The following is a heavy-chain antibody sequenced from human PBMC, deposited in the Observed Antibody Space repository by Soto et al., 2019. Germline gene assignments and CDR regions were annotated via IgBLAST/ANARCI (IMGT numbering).Heavy chain of an antibody. D-gene: IGHD2-15*01. CDR1: GYTFTTYY. CDR3: ARYYQDCSGGSCYYYYYGMDV. CDR2: INPSGGSATSGGSA. Sequence: ASVKVSCKASGYTFTTYYIHWVRQTPGQGLEWMGIINPSGGSATSGGSASYARKFQGRVALTRDTSTSTVYMEVSSLTSEDTAVYYCARYYQDCSGGSCYYYYYGMDVWGQGTTVTVSS. J-gene: IGHJ6*02. V-gene: IGHV1-46*01.